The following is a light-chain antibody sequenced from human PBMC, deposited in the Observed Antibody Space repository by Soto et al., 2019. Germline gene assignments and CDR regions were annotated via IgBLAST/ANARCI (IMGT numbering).Light chain of an antibody. CDR3: QQYYSYA. CDR2: KAS. CDR1: QSISTW. V-gene: IGKV1-5*03. J-gene: IGKJ2*01. Sequence: EIQMTQSPSTLSASVGDIVTITCRASQSISTWLAWYQQKPGKAPKLLIYKASNLESGVPSRFSGSGSGTEFTLSISSLQPDDFATYYCQQYYSYACGQGTKGDIK.